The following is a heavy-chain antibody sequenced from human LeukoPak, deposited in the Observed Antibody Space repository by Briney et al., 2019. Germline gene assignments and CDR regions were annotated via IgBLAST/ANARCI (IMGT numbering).Heavy chain of an antibody. V-gene: IGHV4-59*01. J-gene: IGHJ4*02. Sequence: PSETLSLTCTASGGSMSTYYCSWIRQPPGKGLEWIGYIYDSLSTDYNPSLKSRVTISVDMSKNQFSLKLTSVTAADTAVYYCARRSWYVDYWGQGTLVTVSS. CDR3: ARRSWYVDY. CDR2: IYDSLST. D-gene: IGHD6-13*01. CDR1: GGSMSTYY.